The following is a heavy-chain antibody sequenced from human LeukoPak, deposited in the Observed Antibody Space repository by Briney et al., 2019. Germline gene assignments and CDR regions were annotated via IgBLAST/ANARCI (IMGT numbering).Heavy chain of an antibody. J-gene: IGHJ4*02. D-gene: IGHD2-2*01. CDR3: ARRLCRGTACSYFDY. CDR2: IIGSGGDT. Sequence: PGGSLRLSCATSGFTFNDYAMSWVRQAPGKGLEWVADIIGSGGDTYSADSVKGRFTISRDNSKNTLYLPTEPLRVEDTAVYYCARRLCRGTACSYFDYWGQGTLVTVSS. V-gene: IGHV3-23*01. CDR1: GFTFNDYA.